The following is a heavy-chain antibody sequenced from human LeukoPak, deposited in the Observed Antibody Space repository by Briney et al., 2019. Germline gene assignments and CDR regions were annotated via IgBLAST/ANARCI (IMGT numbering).Heavy chain of an antibody. Sequence: SETLSLTCTVSGGSISSYYWSWIRQPPGKGLEWIGYIYYSGSTNYNPSLKSRVTISVDTSKNQFSLKLSSVTAADTAVYYCARSPRYAKSLFDYWGQGTLVTVSS. V-gene: IGHV4-59*01. CDR3: ARSPRYAKSLFDY. CDR2: IYYSGST. CDR1: GGSISSYY. J-gene: IGHJ4*02. D-gene: IGHD3-16*01.